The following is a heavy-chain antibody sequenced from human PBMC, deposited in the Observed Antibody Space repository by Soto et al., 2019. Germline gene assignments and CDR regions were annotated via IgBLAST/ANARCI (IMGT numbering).Heavy chain of an antibody. CDR2: IWFDGSNK. Sequence: QVQLVESGGGVVQPGRSLRLSCAASGFTFSSYGMHWVRQAPGKGLEWVAVIWFDGSNKFYADSVKGRFTISRDNSKNTVSRQLHCLRYEDSAAYCCAPTGPYWGQGTLGTVSS. CDR1: GFTFSSYG. J-gene: IGHJ4*02. CDR3: APTGPY. V-gene: IGHV3-33*01.